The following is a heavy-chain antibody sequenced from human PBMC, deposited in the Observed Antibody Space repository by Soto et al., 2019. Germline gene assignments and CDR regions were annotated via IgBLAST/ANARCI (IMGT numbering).Heavy chain of an antibody. CDR2: ISYDGSNK. CDR1: GFTFSSYG. J-gene: IGHJ4*02. Sequence: GSLRLSCAASGFTFSSYGMHWVRQAPGKGLEWVAVISYDGSNKYYADSVKGRFTISRDNSKNTLYLQMNSLRAEDTAVYYCAKDFMTYFDYWGQGTLVTVSS. CDR3: AKDFMTYFDY. V-gene: IGHV3-30*18.